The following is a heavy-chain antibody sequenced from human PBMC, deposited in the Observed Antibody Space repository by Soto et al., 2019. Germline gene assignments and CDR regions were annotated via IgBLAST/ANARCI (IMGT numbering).Heavy chain of an antibody. CDR1: GFTFSSYG. J-gene: IGHJ6*02. CDR2: ISYDGSNK. D-gene: IGHD3-3*01. CDR3: AKAPFGVVIMAHGMDV. Sequence: GSLRLSCAASGFTFSSYGMHWVRQAPGKGLEWVAVISYDGSNKYYADSVKGRFTISRDNSKNTLYLQMNSLRAEDTAVYYCAKAPFGVVIMAHGMDVWGQGTTVTAP. V-gene: IGHV3-30*18.